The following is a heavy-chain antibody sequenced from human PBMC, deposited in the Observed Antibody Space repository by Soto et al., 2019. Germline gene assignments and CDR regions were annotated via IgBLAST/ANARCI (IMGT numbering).Heavy chain of an antibody. J-gene: IGHJ6*02. CDR2: TRNKANSYTT. Sequence: PGGSLRLSCAASGFTFSDHYMDWVRQAPGKGLEWVGRTRNKANSYTTEYAASVKGRFTISRDDSKNSLYLQMNSLKTEDTAVYYCASYYGDLQGHYYGMDVWGQGTTVTVSS. V-gene: IGHV3-72*01. D-gene: IGHD4-17*01. CDR1: GFTFSDHY. CDR3: ASYYGDLQGHYYGMDV.